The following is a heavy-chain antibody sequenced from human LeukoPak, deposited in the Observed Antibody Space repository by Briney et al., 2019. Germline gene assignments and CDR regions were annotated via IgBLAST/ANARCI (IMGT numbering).Heavy chain of an antibody. CDR1: GFTFSSYW. D-gene: IGHD3-22*01. J-gene: IGHJ1*01. CDR2: IKIDGST. Sequence: GGCLRLSCAASGFTFSSYWMHWVRQAPEKGLLWVSRIKIDGSTNYSDSVQGRFTISRDNAQNTVSLQMNSLRAEDTGVYYCARAPSEIGGYYPEYFRHWGQGTMVTVSS. V-gene: IGHV3-74*01. CDR3: ARAPSEIGGYYPEYFRH.